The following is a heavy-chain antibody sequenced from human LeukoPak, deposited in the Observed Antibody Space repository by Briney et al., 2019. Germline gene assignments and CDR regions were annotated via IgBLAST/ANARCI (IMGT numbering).Heavy chain of an antibody. CDR1: GYTFTAYY. D-gene: IGHD3-9*01. V-gene: IGHV1-46*01. CDR3: ARTYYDILTGYSDAFDI. Sequence: ASVRVSCKASGYTFTAYYIHWVRQAPGQGLEWMGIINPSGGSTSYAQKFQGRVTMTRDTSTSTVYMELSSLRSEDTAVYYCARTYYDILTGYSDAFDIWGQGTMVTVSS. CDR2: INPSGGST. J-gene: IGHJ3*02.